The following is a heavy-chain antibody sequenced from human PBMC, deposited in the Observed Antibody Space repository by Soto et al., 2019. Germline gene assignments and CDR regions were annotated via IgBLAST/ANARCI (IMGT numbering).Heavy chain of an antibody. D-gene: IGHD2-2*01. CDR2: ISAYNGNT. CDR1: GYTFTSYG. V-gene: IGHV1-18*04. J-gene: IGHJ5*02. CDR3: ARDLSGPIVVVPPATPRDNWFDP. Sequence: ASVKVSCKASGYTFTSYGISWVRQAPGQGLEWMGWISAYNGNTNYAQKLQGRVTMTTDTSTSTAYMELRSLRSDDTAVYYCARDLSGPIVVVPPATPRDNWFDPWGQGTLVTVYS.